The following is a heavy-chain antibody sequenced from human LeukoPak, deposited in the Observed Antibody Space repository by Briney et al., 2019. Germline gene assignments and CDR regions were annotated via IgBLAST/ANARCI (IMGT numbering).Heavy chain of an antibody. D-gene: IGHD4-17*01. V-gene: IGHV3-64D*06. CDR2: ISSNGGST. CDR3: VKIDLGSYDYGDYESGYYGMDV. J-gene: IGHJ6*02. CDR1: GFTFSSYA. Sequence: GGSLRLSCSASGFTFSSYAMHWVRQAPGKGLEYVSAISSNGGSTYYADSVKGRFTISRDNSKNTLYLQMSSLRAEDTAVYYCVKIDLGSYDYGDYESGYYGMDVWGQGTTVTVS.